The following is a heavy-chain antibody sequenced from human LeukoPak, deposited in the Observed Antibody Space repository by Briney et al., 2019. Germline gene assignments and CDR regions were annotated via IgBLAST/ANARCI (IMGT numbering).Heavy chain of an antibody. CDR1: GFTFSSYW. Sequence: PGGSLRLSCAASGFTFSSYWMGWVRQALGKGLEWLANINQDGSEKFYVDSVKGRFTISRDNAENSLYLQMDSLRAEDTAVYYCAKGLGKATITPLGYWGQGTLVTVSS. CDR2: INQDGSEK. CDR3: AKGLGKATITPLGY. D-gene: IGHD5-24*01. V-gene: IGHV3-7*03. J-gene: IGHJ4*02.